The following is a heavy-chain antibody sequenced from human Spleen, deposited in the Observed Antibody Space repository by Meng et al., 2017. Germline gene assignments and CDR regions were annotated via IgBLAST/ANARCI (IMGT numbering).Heavy chain of an antibody. Sequence: ESLKISCTVSGGSISSGSYYWSWIRQPPGKGLEWIGSIYYSGSTYYNPSLKSRVTISEDTSKNQFSLKLSSVTAADTAVYYCASVWVLPNRHYFDYWGQGTLVTVSS. CDR1: GGSISSGSYY. CDR2: IYYSGST. V-gene: IGHV4-39*07. J-gene: IGHJ4*02. CDR3: ASVWVLPNRHYFDY. D-gene: IGHD3-16*01.